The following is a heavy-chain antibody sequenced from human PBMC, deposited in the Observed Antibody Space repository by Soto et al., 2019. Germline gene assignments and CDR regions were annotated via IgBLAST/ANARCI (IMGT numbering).Heavy chain of an antibody. D-gene: IGHD1-26*01. V-gene: IGHV4-31*03. Sequence: QVQLQESGPGLVKPSQTLSLTCTVSGGSISSGGYYWSWIRQHPGKGLEWIGYIYYSGSTYYNPSLKSRVTRAGDTSKNQFSLKLSSVTAADTAVYYCARDGSIVGAAVDYWGHGTLVTVSS. CDR3: ARDGSIVGAAVDY. CDR2: IYYSGST. J-gene: IGHJ4*01. CDR1: GGSISSGGYY.